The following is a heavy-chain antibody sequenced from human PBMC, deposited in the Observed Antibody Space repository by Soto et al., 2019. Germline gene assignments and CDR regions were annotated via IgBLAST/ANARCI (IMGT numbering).Heavy chain of an antibody. CDR1: GVTVSNNY. J-gene: IGHJ5*02. CDR2: SSISSSTI. Sequence: GGSLRLSCAASGVTVSNNYINWVRQAPGKGLEWVSYSSISSSTIYYADSVKGGFTISRDNAKNSLYLQMNSLRDEDTAVYYCARKGVAGTKVATWFDPWGQGTLVTVSS. D-gene: IGHD6-19*01. V-gene: IGHV3-48*02. CDR3: ARKGVAGTKVATWFDP.